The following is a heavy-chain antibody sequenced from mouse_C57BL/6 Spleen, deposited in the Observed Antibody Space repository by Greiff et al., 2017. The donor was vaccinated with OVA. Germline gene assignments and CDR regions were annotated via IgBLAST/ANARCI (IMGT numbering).Heavy chain of an antibody. V-gene: IGHV5-17*01. Sequence: EVQRVESGGGLVKPGGSLKLSCAASGFTFSDYGMHWVSQAPEKGLEWVAYISSGSSTIYYADTVKGRFTISRDNATNTLFLQMTSLRSEDTAMYYCARPGDYDAWFAYWGQGTLVTVSA. J-gene: IGHJ3*01. CDR3: ARPGDYDAWFAY. CDR1: GFTFSDYG. D-gene: IGHD2-4*01. CDR2: ISSGSSTI.